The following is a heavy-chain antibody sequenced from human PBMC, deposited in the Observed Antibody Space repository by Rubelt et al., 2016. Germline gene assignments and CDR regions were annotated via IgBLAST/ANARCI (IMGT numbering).Heavy chain of an antibody. CDR3: AREIRGTAVAVDY. CDR1: GYTFTGHY. Sequence: QVQLVQSGAEVKKPGASVKVSCKASGYTFTGHYMHWVRQAPGQGLEWMGRINPNSGGANNAQRFQGRVTMTRDTSITPAYMELSRLRSDETAVYFCAREIRGTAVAVDYWGQGTLVTVSS. CDR2: INPNSGGA. J-gene: IGHJ4*02. V-gene: IGHV1-2*06. D-gene: IGHD6-19*01.